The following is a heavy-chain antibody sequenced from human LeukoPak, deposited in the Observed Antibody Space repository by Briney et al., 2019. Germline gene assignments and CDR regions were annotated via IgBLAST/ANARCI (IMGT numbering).Heavy chain of an antibody. D-gene: IGHD2-8*01. Sequence: GGSLRLSCAASGFTFRSFGLSWFRQAPGKGLEWVSYISSAGGNINYADSVKGRFIISRDNGKNSLYLQMNSLRAEDTAVYYCAIWMGNNGDFTGPLDNWGQGTLVTVSS. V-gene: IGHV3-48*01. CDR2: ISSAGGNI. J-gene: IGHJ4*02. CDR3: AIWMGNNGDFTGPLDN. CDR1: GFTFRSFG.